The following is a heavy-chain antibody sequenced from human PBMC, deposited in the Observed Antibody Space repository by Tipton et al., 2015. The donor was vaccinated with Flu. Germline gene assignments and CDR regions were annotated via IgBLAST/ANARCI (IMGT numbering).Heavy chain of an antibody. CDR1: GGSMDSYY. J-gene: IGHJ3*01. D-gene: IGHD7-27*01. Sequence: TLSLTCTVSGGSMDSYYWSWIRQSAAKGLEWIGRIYITGTTNYNPSLKSRVTMSVDTSKNQFSLKLTSVTAADTAVYYCASLPDQLGNALDVWGQGTLVTVSS. CDR3: ASLPDQLGNALDV. CDR2: IYITGTT. V-gene: IGHV4-4*07.